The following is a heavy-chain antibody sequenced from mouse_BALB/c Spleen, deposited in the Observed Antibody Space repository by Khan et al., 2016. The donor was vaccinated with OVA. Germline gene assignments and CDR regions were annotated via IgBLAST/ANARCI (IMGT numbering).Heavy chain of an antibody. CDR1: GFNIKDYY. Sequence: VQLQQSGAKLVRPGALVKLSCKASGFNIKDYYTHWVKQRPEQGLEWIGWIDPENGDTIYDPKFQGKASITADTSSNPAYLQLSSLASEDTAVCYCARSGYSAWFAYWGQGTLVTVSA. J-gene: IGHJ3*01. CDR3: ARSGYSAWFAY. CDR2: IDPENGDT. V-gene: IGHV14-1*02.